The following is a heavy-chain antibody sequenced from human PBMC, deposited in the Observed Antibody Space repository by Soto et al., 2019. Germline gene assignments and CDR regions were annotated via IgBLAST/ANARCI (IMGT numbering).Heavy chain of an antibody. Sequence: QVQLVQSGAEVKKPGASVKVSCKASGYTFTSYGISWVRQAPGQGLEWMGWISAYNGNTNYAQKLQGRVTMTTDTSTRTAYMELRSLRSDDTAVYYCARHTKVSPLINELGYCSGVSCGWFDPWGQGTLVTVSS. D-gene: IGHD2-15*01. CDR2: ISAYNGNT. J-gene: IGHJ5*02. CDR3: ARHTKVSPLINELGYCSGVSCGWFDP. CDR1: GYTFTSYG. V-gene: IGHV1-18*01.